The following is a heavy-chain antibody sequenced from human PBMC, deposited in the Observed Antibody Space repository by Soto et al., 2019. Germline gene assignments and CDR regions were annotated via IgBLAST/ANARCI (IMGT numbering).Heavy chain of an antibody. CDR2: IWYDGSNK. CDR1: GFTFSSYG. CDR3: ARDGDTAMVRGYYYYGMDV. V-gene: IGHV3-33*01. Sequence: LRLSCAASGFTFSSYGMHWVRQAPGKGLEWVAVIWYDGSNKYYADSVKGRFTISRDNSKNTLYLQMNSLRAEDTAVYYCARDGDTAMVRGYYYYGMDVWGQGTTVT. D-gene: IGHD5-18*01. J-gene: IGHJ6*02.